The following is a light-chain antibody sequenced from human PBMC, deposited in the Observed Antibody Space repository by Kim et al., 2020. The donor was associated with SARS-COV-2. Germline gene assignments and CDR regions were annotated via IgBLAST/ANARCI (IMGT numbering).Light chain of an antibody. V-gene: IGKV3-15*01. Sequence: EIVMTQSPATLSVSPGERATLSCRASQSVSSNLAWYQQKPGQAPRLLIYGASTRATGIPARFSGSGSGTEFTLTISSLQSEDFAVYYCQQYNNWPPYTFGQGTTREIK. J-gene: IGKJ2*01. CDR3: QQYNNWPPYT. CDR2: GAS. CDR1: QSVSSN.